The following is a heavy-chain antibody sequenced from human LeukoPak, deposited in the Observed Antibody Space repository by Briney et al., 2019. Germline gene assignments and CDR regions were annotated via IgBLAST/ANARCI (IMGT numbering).Heavy chain of an antibody. CDR2: IYYSGST. J-gene: IGHJ4*02. Sequence: SETLSLTCTVSGGSISSYYWSWIRQPPGKGLEWIGYIYYSGSTNYNPSLKSRVTISVDTSKSQFSLKLSSVTAADTAVYYCARYHVGDFDYWGQGTLVTVSS. V-gene: IGHV4-59*01. D-gene: IGHD1-26*01. CDR3: ARYHVGDFDY. CDR1: GGSISSYY.